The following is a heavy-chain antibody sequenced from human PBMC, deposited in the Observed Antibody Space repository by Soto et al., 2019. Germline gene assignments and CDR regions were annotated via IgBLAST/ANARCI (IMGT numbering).Heavy chain of an antibody. Sequence: QVQLQESGPGLVKPSETLSLTCTVSGGSVSSDTHYWSWIRQPPGKRLEWIGIIYSSGSTNYNPSLKSRVTMSVDTSKNQFSLKLRSVIVADTAVYHCARFVRSCSGTTCYTRADVWGQGTTVTVSS. CDR3: ARFVRSCSGTTCYTRADV. CDR2: IYSSGST. J-gene: IGHJ6*02. CDR1: GGSVSSDTHY. D-gene: IGHD2-2*02. V-gene: IGHV4-61*01.